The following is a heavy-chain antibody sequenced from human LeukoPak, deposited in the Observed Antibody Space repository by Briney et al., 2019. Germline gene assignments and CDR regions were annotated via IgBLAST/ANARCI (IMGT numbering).Heavy chain of an antibody. CDR1: GFTFDDYG. V-gene: IGHV3-20*04. J-gene: IGHJ4*02. CDR2: INWNGGST. Sequence: GGSLRLSCAASGFTFDDYGMSWVRQAPGKGLEWVSGINWNGGSTGYADSVKGRFTISRDNAKNSLYLQMNSLRAEDTAVYYCAKDRRHDYGDYGYYFDYWGQGTLVTVSS. D-gene: IGHD4-17*01. CDR3: AKDRRHDYGDYGYYFDY.